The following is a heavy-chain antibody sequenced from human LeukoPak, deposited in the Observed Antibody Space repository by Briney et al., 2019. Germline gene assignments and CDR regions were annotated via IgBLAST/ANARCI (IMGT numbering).Heavy chain of an antibody. CDR3: ARHIAAAGTNWFDP. CDR2: INWNGASI. D-gene: IGHD6-13*01. CDR1: GFTFDDYG. J-gene: IGHJ5*02. Sequence: PGGSLRLSCAASGFTFDDYGMSWVRQAPGKGLEWVSAINWNGASIHYADSVKGRFTISRDNAKTSLYLQMNSLRAEDTALYYCARHIAAAGTNWFDPWGQGTLLTVSS. V-gene: IGHV3-20*04.